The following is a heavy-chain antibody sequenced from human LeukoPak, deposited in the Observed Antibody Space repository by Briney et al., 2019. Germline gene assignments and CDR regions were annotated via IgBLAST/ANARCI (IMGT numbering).Heavy chain of an antibody. V-gene: IGHV1-8*03. Sequence: ASVKVSRKASGGTFRRYTNSGGQRAKGQGPAKIHSKNPQSGNTGYAQKFQSRVTITRNTSISTAYMELSSLRSEDTAVYYCARTPPTVTTPHILFDYWGQGTLVTVSS. J-gene: IGHJ4*02. CDR3: ARTPPTVTTPHILFDY. D-gene: IGHD4-17*01. CDR1: GGTFRRYT. CDR2: KNPQSGNT.